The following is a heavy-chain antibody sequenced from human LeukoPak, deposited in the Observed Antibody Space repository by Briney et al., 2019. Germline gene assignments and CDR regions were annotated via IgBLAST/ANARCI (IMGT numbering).Heavy chain of an antibody. D-gene: IGHD2/OR15-2a*01. Sequence: PSETLSLTCTGSGGSISSYYWSWIRQPPGKGLEWIGYIYYSGSTNYNPSLKSRVTISVDTSKNQFSLKLSSVTAADTAVYYCARTYEYIDYWGQGTLVTVSS. CDR3: ARTYEYIDY. CDR1: GGSISSYY. J-gene: IGHJ4*02. CDR2: IYYSGST. V-gene: IGHV4-59*08.